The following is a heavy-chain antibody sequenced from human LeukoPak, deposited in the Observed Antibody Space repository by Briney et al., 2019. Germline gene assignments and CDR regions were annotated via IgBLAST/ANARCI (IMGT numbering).Heavy chain of an antibody. CDR2: INHSGST. J-gene: IGHJ4*02. V-gene: IGHV4-34*01. Sequence: PSETLSLTCAVYGGSFSGYYWSWIRQPPGKGLEWIGEINHSGSTNYNPSLKSRVTISVGTSKNQFSLKLSSVTAADTAVYYCAREGKKAHYYASGSYYNRAFDYWGQGTLVTVPS. CDR1: GGSFSGYY. D-gene: IGHD3-10*01. CDR3: AREGKKAHYYASGSYYNRAFDY.